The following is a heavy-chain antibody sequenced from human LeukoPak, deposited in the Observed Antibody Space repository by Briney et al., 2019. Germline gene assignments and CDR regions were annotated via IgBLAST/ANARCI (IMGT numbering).Heavy chain of an antibody. Sequence: ASVKVSCKASGYTFTSYYMHWVRQAPGQGLEWMGWMNPNSGNTGYAQKFQGRVTMTRNTSISTAYMELSSLRSEDTAVYYCARGAYYDSSGYYFGYWGQGTLVTVSS. CDR2: MNPNSGNT. CDR1: GYTFTSYY. D-gene: IGHD3-22*01. J-gene: IGHJ4*02. V-gene: IGHV1-8*02. CDR3: ARGAYYDSSGYYFGY.